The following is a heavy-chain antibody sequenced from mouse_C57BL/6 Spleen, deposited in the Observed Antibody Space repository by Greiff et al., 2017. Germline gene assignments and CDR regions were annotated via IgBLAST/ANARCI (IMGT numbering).Heavy chain of an antibody. V-gene: IGHV1-19*01. CDR1: GYTFTDYY. Sequence: EVQLQESGPVLVKPGASVKMSCKASGYTFTDYYMNWVKQSHGKSLEWIGVINPYNGGTSYNQKFKGKATLTVDKSSSTAYMELNSLTSEDSAVYYCAKEAHYFDYWGQGTTLTVSS. CDR3: AKEAHYFDY. CDR2: INPYNGGT. J-gene: IGHJ2*01.